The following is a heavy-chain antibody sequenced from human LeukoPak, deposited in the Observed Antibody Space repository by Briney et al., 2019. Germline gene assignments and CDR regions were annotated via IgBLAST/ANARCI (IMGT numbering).Heavy chain of an antibody. CDR3: ARGHYYDNHFDY. V-gene: IGHV4-59*01. J-gene: IGHJ4*02. CDR2: IYYSGST. Sequence: SETVSLTCTVSGGSISSYYWSWIRQPPGKGLEWIGYIYYSGSTNYNPSLKSRVTISVDTSKNQFSLKLSSVTAADTAVYYCARGHYYDNHFDYWGQGTLVTVSS. D-gene: IGHD3-22*01. CDR1: GGSISSYY.